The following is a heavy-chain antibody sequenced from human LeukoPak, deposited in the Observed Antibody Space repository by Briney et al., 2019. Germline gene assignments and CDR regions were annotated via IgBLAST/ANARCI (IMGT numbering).Heavy chain of an antibody. CDR2: IKQDGSEK. CDR1: GFTFSSYW. V-gene: IGHV3-7*01. CDR3: ARDNPGMVRGAETEYYFDY. D-gene: IGHD3-10*01. J-gene: IGHJ4*02. Sequence: PGGSLRLSCAASGFTFSSYWMSWVRQAPGKGLEWVANIKQDGSEKYYVDSVKGRFTISRDNAKNSLYLQMNSLRAEDTAVYYCARDNPGMVRGAETEYYFDYWGQGTLVTVSS.